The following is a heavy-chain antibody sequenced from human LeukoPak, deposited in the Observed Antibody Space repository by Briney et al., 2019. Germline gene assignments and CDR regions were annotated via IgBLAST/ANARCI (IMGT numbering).Heavy chain of an antibody. CDR3: AAPGIAVAGTVY. CDR2: INHSGST. Sequence: PSETLSLTCAVYGGSFSGYYWSWIRQPPGKGLEWIGEINHSGSTNYNPSLKSRVTISVDTSKNQFSLKLSSVTAADTAVYYCAAPGIAVAGTVYWGQGTLVTVSS. J-gene: IGHJ4*02. CDR1: GGSFSGYY. D-gene: IGHD6-19*01. V-gene: IGHV4-34*01.